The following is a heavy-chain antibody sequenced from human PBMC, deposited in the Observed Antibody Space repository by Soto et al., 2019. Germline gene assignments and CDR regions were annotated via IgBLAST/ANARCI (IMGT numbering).Heavy chain of an antibody. CDR3: AKDGQGPFDY. J-gene: IGHJ4*02. CDR2: IKRDGSEK. Sequence: GGSLRLAGAVSGFNFDSWWMDRVRQAPGKGLEWVANIKRDGSEKNYVDSVKGRFTISRDNSRNSLYLQLNSLRAEDTAMYYCAKDGQGPFDYWGQGTPVTVSS. V-gene: IGHV3-7*05. CDR1: GFNFDSWW.